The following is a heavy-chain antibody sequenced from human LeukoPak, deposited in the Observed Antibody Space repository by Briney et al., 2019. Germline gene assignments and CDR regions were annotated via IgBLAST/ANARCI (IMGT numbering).Heavy chain of an antibody. CDR2: IHYSGNT. CDR3: ARHRDQWLAAFDY. V-gene: IGHV4-34*01. D-gene: IGHD6-19*01. CDR1: GGSFSGYY. J-gene: IGHJ4*02. Sequence: SETLSLTCAVYGGSFSGYYWSWLRQPPGKGLEWIGSIHYSGNTYYNSSLKSRVTISVDTSKNQFSLKLSSVTAADAAVYYCARHRDQWLAAFDYWGQGTLVTVSS.